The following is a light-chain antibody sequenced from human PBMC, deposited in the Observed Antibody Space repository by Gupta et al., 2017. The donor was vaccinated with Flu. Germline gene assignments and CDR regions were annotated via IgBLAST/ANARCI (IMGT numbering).Light chain of an antibody. CDR2: SAS. Sequence: EIVLTQSPGTLSLSPGERATLSCRASQRLSGALAWYQQKPGQAPRLLIFSASGRATGTPGRFSGSGSGTDFTLTISRLEPEDFAVYYCQQHAGSPFTFGPGTTVDIK. CDR1: QRLSGA. CDR3: QQHAGSPFT. V-gene: IGKV3-20*01. J-gene: IGKJ3*01.